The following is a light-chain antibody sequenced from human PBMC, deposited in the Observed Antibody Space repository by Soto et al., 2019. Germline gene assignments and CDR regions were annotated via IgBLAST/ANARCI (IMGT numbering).Light chain of an antibody. CDR3: GALGDRESLGF. V-gene: IGLV2-23*02. J-gene: IGLJ1*01. CDR1: SSDVGSYNL. Sequence: QSVLTQPGYGSGSPGQSITISCTGTSSDVGSYNLVSWYQQHPGKAPKLMISEVTQRPSGVSYRFSGSKSGNTASLAISGLQAEDEADYCCGALGDRESLGFFGP. CDR2: EVT.